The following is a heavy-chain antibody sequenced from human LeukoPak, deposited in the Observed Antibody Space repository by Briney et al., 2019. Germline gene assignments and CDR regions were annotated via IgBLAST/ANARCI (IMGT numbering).Heavy chain of an antibody. V-gene: IGHV3-30*02. J-gene: IGHJ3*02. CDR2: IRYDGSNK. CDR1: GFTFSSYG. CDR3: AKVGDYDILTGYYLSGAFDI. Sequence: GGSLRLSCAASGFTFSSYGMHWVRQAPGKGLEWVAFIRYDGSNKYYADSVKGRFTISRDNSKNTLYLQMNSLRAEDTAVYYCAKVGDYDILTGYYLSGAFDIRGQGTIVTVSS. D-gene: IGHD3-9*01.